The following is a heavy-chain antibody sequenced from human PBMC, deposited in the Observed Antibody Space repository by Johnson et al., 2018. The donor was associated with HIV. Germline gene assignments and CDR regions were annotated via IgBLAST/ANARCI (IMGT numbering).Heavy chain of an antibody. CDR1: GFTFSSYA. V-gene: IGHV3-30*04. Sequence: QEQLVESGGGVVQPGGSLTLSCAASGFTFSSYAMHWVRQAPGKGLEWVAVISYDGSNKYYADSVKGRFTISRDNSKNTLYLQMNSLRAEDTALYYCASSRANDYGIPDAFPVSGQGTMVTVSS. J-gene: IGHJ3*01. D-gene: IGHD4-17*01. CDR2: ISYDGSNK. CDR3: ASSRANDYGIPDAFPV.